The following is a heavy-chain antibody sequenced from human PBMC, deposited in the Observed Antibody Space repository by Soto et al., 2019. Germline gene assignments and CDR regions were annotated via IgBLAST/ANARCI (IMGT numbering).Heavy chain of an antibody. J-gene: IGHJ5*02. CDR3: AKGVYCSSTSCYTWVVPWFDP. D-gene: IGHD2-2*02. CDR2: ISGSGGST. V-gene: IGHV3-23*01. CDR1: GFTFSSYA. Sequence: GGSLRLSCAASGFTFSSYAMSWVRQAPGKGLEWVSAISGSGGSTYYADSVKGRFTISRDNSKNTLYLQMNSLRAEDTAVYYCAKGVYCSSTSCYTWVVPWFDPWGQGTLVTVSS.